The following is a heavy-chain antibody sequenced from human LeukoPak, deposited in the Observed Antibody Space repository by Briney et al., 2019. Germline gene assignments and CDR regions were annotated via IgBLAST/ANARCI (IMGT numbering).Heavy chain of an antibody. V-gene: IGHV4-59*12. CDR1: GGSISSYY. CDR3: ARLGYYYYYGMDV. CDR2: VYYSGST. Sequence: PSETLSLTCTVSGGSISSYYWSWIRQPPGKGLEWIGYVYYSGSTNYNSSLKSRVTISVDTSKNQFSLKLSSVTAADTAVYYCARLGYYYYYGMDVWGQGTTVTVSS. J-gene: IGHJ6*02.